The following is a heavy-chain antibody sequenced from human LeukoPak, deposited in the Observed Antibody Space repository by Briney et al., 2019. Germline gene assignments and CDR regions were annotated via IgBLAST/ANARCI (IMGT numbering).Heavy chain of an antibody. Sequence: GGSLRLSCAASGFTVSSNYMSWVRQAPGKGLEWVSGISASGGSAYYADSVKGRFTISRDNSKNTVHLQMNSLRAEDTAVYYCARPQGGSSSWNDYWGQGTLVTVSS. D-gene: IGHD6-13*01. V-gene: IGHV3-23*01. CDR1: GFTVSSNY. J-gene: IGHJ4*02. CDR3: ARPQGGSSSWNDY. CDR2: ISASGGSA.